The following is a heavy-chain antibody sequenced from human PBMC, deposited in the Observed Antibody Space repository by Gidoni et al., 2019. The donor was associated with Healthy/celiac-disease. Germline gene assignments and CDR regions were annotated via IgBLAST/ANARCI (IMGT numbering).Heavy chain of an antibody. V-gene: IGHV3-9*01. Sequence: EVQLVESGGGLVQPGRSLRLSCAASVFTFADYAMHWVRQAPGKGLEWVSGISWNSGSIGYADSVKGRFTISRDNAKNSLYLQMNSLRAEDTALYYCAKDLYSSSPRPVGGMDVWGQGTTVTVSS. CDR3: AKDLYSSSPRPVGGMDV. CDR2: ISWNSGSI. CDR1: VFTFADYA. J-gene: IGHJ6*02. D-gene: IGHD6-6*01.